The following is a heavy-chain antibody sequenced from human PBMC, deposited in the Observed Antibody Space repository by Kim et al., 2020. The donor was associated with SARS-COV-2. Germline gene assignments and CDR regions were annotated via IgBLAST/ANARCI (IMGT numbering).Heavy chain of an antibody. J-gene: IGHJ4*02. CDR3: ARDSIALSGAVAGRFDY. Sequence: VKGRFTISRDNSKNTLYLQMNSLRAEDTAVYYCARDSIALSGAVAGRFDYWGQGTLVTVSS. D-gene: IGHD6-19*01. V-gene: IGHV3-53*01.